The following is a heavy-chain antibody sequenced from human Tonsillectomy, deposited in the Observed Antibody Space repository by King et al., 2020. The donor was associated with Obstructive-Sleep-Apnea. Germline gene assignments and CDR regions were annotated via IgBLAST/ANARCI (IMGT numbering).Heavy chain of an antibody. J-gene: IGHJ4*02. CDR2: IRYDGSNE. Sequence: VQLVESGGGVVQPGGSLRLSCVASNFTFRSYAMHWVRQAPGKGLEGVAFIRYDGSNEYYVDSVKGRFTISIDNSKNTLYLQMNSLRVEDTAVYYCAKSSGVAAAGTYSFAYWGQGTLVTVSS. CDR1: NFTFRSYA. V-gene: IGHV3-30*02. CDR3: AKSSGVAAAGTYSFAY. D-gene: IGHD6-13*01.